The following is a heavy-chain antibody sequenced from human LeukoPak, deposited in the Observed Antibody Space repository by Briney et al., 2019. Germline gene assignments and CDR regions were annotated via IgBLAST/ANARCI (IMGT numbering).Heavy chain of an antibody. CDR2: IIPIFGTA. V-gene: IGHV1-69*13. J-gene: IGHJ6*03. CDR1: GGTFSSYA. D-gene: IGHD1-14*01. Sequence: ASVKVSCKASGGTFSSYAISWVRQAPGQGLEWMGGIIPIFGTANYAQKFQGRVTITADESTSTAYMELSSLRSEDTAVYYCARVSSPDNKDYYYYMDVWGKGTTVTISS. CDR3: ARVSSPDNKDYYYYMDV.